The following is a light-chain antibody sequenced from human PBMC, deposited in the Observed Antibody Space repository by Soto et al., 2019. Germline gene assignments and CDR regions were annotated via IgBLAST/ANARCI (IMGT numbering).Light chain of an antibody. CDR1: QSISSW. CDR3: QQYNSHSSYT. V-gene: IGKV1-5*03. Sequence: DIQMTQSPSTLSASVGDRVTITCRASQSISSWLAWYQQKPGKAPKLLIYKASSLGSGVPSRFSGSGSGTEFTLTIRSLQAEDFAIYYCQQYNSHSSYTFGQGTKLEIK. J-gene: IGKJ2*01. CDR2: KAS.